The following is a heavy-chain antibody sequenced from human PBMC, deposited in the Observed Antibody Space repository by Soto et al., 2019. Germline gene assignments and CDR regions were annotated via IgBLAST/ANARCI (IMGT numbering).Heavy chain of an antibody. J-gene: IGHJ4*02. D-gene: IGHD6-6*01. Sequence: EVQLLESGGGLVQPGGSLKLSCAASRFTFSSNAMSWVRQAPGKGLEWVSTITGSGDATYYADSVKGRFTISRDNSKNTLYLQMNSHRADDAAVYYCAKGVAARLVDYWGQGTLVTVSS. CDR2: ITGSGDAT. CDR3: AKGVAARLVDY. CDR1: RFTFSSNA. V-gene: IGHV3-23*01.